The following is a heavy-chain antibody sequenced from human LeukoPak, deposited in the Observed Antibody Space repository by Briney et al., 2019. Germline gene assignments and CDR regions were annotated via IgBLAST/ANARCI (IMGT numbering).Heavy chain of an antibody. CDR2: ISSSSSYI. J-gene: IGHJ4*02. Sequence: GGSLRLSCAASGLTFSSYSMNWVRQAPGKGLEWVSSISSSSSYIYYADSVKGRFTISRDNAKNSLYLQMNSLRAEDTAVYYCARDAPYYYGSGSYPFDYWGQGTLVTVSS. D-gene: IGHD3-10*01. CDR1: GLTFSSYS. CDR3: ARDAPYYYGSGSYPFDY. V-gene: IGHV3-21*01.